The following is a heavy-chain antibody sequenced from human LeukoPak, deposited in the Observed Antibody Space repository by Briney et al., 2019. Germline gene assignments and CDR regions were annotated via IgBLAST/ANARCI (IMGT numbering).Heavy chain of an antibody. Sequence: GGSQRLSCAASGFTFSSYAMSWVRQAPGKGLEWVSAISGSSGSTYYADSVKGRFTISRDNSKNTLYLQMNSLRAEDTAVYYCAKDQTAPGMYYFDYWGQGTLVTVSS. J-gene: IGHJ4*02. V-gene: IGHV3-23*01. D-gene: IGHD6-13*01. CDR1: GFTFSSYA. CDR2: ISGSSGST. CDR3: AKDQTAPGMYYFDY.